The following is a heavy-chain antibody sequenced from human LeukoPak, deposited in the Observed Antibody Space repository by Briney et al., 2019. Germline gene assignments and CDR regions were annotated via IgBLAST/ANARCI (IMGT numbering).Heavy chain of an antibody. D-gene: IGHD3-10*01. CDR1: GGTFSSYA. V-gene: IGHV1-69*13. CDR2: IIPIFGTA. Sequence: SVKVSCKASGGTFSSYAISWVRQAPGQGLEWMGGIIPIFGTANYAQKFQGRVTITADESTSTAYMELSSLRSEDTAVYYCARQPHSVYYMDVWGKGTTVTVSS. J-gene: IGHJ6*03. CDR3: ARQPHSVYYMDV.